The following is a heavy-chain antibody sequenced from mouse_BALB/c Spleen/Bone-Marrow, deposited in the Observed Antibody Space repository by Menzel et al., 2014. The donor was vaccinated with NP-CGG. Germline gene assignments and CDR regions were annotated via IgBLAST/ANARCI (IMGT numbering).Heavy chain of an antibody. CDR1: GFTFSSYG. D-gene: IGHD4-1*01. Sequence: EVQLQESGGGLVQPGGSLKLSCAASGFTFSSYGMSWVRQTPDKRLELVATINSNGGSTYYPDSVKGRFIISRDNAKNTLYLQMSSLKSEDTAMYYCARIWAYCAMDYWGQGTSVTVSS. J-gene: IGHJ4*01. CDR3: ARIWAYCAMDY. CDR2: INSNGGST. V-gene: IGHV5-6-3*01.